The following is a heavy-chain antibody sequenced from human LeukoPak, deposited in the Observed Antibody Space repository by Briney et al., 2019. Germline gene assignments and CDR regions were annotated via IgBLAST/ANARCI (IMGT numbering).Heavy chain of an antibody. Sequence: SETLSLTCTVSGGSISSSSYYWGWIRQPPGKGQEWIGSIYYSGSTYYNPSLKSRVTISVDTSKNQFSLKLSSVTAADTAVYYCALYCSGGSCHLDAFDIWGQGTMVTVSS. J-gene: IGHJ3*02. CDR1: GGSISSSSYY. D-gene: IGHD2-15*01. CDR2: IYYSGST. CDR3: ALYCSGGSCHLDAFDI. V-gene: IGHV4-39*01.